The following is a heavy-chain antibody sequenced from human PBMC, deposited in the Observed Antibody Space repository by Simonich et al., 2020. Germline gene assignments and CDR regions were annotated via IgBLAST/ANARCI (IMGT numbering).Heavy chain of an antibody. J-gene: IGHJ4*02. Sequence: QVQLVQSGAEVKKPAASVKVSCKASGYTFTGYYMHWVRQAPGQGLEGMGRTNPNSGGTNYAQKFQGRVTMTRDTSISTAYMELSRLRSDDTAVYYCASGWDWGFSHMSDYWGQGTLVTVSS. V-gene: IGHV1-2*06. CDR1: GYTFTGYY. D-gene: IGHD7-27*01. CDR3: ASGWDWGFSHMSDY. CDR2: TNPNSGGT.